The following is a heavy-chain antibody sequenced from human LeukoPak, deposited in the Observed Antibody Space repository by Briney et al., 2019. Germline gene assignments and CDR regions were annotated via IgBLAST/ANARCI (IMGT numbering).Heavy chain of an antibody. V-gene: IGHV3-11*01. CDR2: ISSSGSTI. Sequence: PGGSLRLSCAASGFTFSDYYMSWIRQAPGKGLEWVSYISSSGSTIYYADSVKGRFTISRDNAKNSLYLQMNSLRAEDKAVYYCARRAGAYSHPYDYWGQGTLVTVSS. CDR3: ARRAGAYSHPYDY. CDR1: GFTFSDYY. D-gene: IGHD2-15*01. J-gene: IGHJ4*02.